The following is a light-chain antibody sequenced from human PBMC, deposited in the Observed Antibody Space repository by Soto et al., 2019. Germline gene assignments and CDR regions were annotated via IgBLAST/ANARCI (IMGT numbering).Light chain of an antibody. CDR1: QSASRN. CDR3: QQYSLPPLYA. CDR2: DAS. J-gene: IGKJ2*01. V-gene: IGKV3-15*01. Sequence: IVMTQSPATLSVSPGERATLSCRASQSASRNLAWYQQKPGQAPRLHSYDASSTATGIAARFSGSGSGTAFTLTTSSLQSEDFAGYFCQQYSLPPLYAFGQGTKLEIK.